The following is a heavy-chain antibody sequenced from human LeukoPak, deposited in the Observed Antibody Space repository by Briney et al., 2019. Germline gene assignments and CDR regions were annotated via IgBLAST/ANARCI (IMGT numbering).Heavy chain of an antibody. CDR2: INTNTGNP. CDR3: ARDVDPYYYESSDAFDI. CDR1: GYTFTSYA. V-gene: IGHV7-4-1*02. Sequence: GASVKVSCKASGYTFTSYAMNWVRQAPGQGLEWMGWINTNTGNPTYAQGFTGRFVFSLDTSVSTAYLQISSLKAEDTAVYYCARDVDPYYYESSDAFDIWGQGTMVTVSS. J-gene: IGHJ3*02. D-gene: IGHD3-22*01.